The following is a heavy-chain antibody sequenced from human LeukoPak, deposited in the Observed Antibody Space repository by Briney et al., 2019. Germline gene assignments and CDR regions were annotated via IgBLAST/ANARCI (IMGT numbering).Heavy chain of an antibody. D-gene: IGHD6-19*01. J-gene: IGHJ4*02. CDR2: IYPSDSDT. Sequence: GESLKISCKGSGYSFTTYWIGWVRQMPGKGLEWMGIIYPSDSDTRYSPSLQGQVTISADKSITTAYLQWSSLKASDTAMYYCARLVYSSGLASYFDYWGQGTLVTVSS. CDR3: ARLVYSSGLASYFDY. CDR1: GYSFTTYW. V-gene: IGHV5-51*01.